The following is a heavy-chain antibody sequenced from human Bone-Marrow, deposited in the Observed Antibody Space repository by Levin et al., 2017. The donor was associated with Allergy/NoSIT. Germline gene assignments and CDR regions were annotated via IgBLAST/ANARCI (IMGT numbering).Heavy chain of an antibody. CDR2: IYYSGST. J-gene: IGHJ5*02. CDR1: GGSISSYY. Sequence: PSETLSLTCTVSGGSISSYYWSWIRQPPGKGLEWIGYIYYSGSTNYNPSLKSRVTISVDTSKNQFSLKLSSVTAADTAVYYCARDNIAARPSGWFDPWGQGTLVTVSS. CDR3: ARDNIAARPSGWFDP. V-gene: IGHV4-59*01. D-gene: IGHD6-6*01.